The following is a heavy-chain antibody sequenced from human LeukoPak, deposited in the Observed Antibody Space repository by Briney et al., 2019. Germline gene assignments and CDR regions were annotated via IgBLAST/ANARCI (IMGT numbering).Heavy chain of an antibody. CDR1: GFTFSDYY. CDR2: ISSSGSSR. CDR3: ARDYDSSGYPYYFDY. V-gene: IGHV3-11*04. Sequence: PGGSLRLSCAAAGFTFSDYYMSWIRQAPGKGLEWLPYISSSGSSRKYADSVKGRFTISRDNAQNSLYLQMNSLRPEDTAVYYCARDYDSSGYPYYFDYWGQGTLVTVSS. J-gene: IGHJ4*02. D-gene: IGHD3-22*01.